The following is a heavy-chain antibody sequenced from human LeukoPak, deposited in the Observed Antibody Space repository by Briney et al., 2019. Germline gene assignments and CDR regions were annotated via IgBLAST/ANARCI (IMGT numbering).Heavy chain of an antibody. D-gene: IGHD2-15*01. CDR3: ARGNWVYCSGGSCSYYYYMDV. CDR1: GDTFSSYY. J-gene: IGHJ6*03. V-gene: IGHV1-2*02. Sequence: ASVKVSCKASGDTFSSYYMHWVRQAPGQGLEWMGWINPNSGGTNYAQKFQGRVTMTRNTSISTAYMELSSLRSEDTAVYYCARGNWVYCSGGSCSYYYYMDVWGKGTTVTISS. CDR2: INPNSGGT.